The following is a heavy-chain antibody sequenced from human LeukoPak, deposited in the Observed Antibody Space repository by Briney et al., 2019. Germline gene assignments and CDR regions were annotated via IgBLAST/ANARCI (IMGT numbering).Heavy chain of an antibody. D-gene: IGHD2-15*01. Sequence: SETLSLTCTVSGGSISSYYWSWIRQPPGKGLEWIGYIYYSGSTNYNPSLKSRVTISVDTSKNQFSLKLSSVTAADTAVYYCARGRWFHWFDPWGQGTLVTVSS. CDR3: ARGRWFHWFDP. V-gene: IGHV4-59*01. J-gene: IGHJ5*02. CDR1: GGSISSYY. CDR2: IYYSGST.